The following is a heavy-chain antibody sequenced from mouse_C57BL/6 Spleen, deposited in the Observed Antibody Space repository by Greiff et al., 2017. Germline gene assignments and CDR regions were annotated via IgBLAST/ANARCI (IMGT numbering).Heavy chain of an antibody. CDR1: GFTFSDYY. CDR3: ARPLSGPGARDY. J-gene: IGHJ4*01. Sequence: EVKLQESGGGLVQPGGSLKLSCAASGFTFSDYYMYWVRQTPEKRLEWVAYISNGGGSTYYPDTVKGRFTISRDNAKNTLYLQMSRLKSEDTAMYYCARPLSGPGARDYWGQGTSVTVSS. V-gene: IGHV5-12*01. D-gene: IGHD3-2*02. CDR2: ISNGGGST.